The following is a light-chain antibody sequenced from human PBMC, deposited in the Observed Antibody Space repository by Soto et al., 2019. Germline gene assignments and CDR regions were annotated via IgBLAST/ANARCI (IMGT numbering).Light chain of an antibody. Sequence: DIVLTQTPLSSPVTLGQPASISCRSSQSLVYSDGNTYLTWLQQRPGQPQRLLIYQVSNGFSWVPERFSGSGAETDFTLKISRVKAEDGGVYYCGQFSQFPRTLGQGTKVEIK. J-gene: IGKJ1*01. CDR2: QVS. CDR1: QSLVYSDGNTY. CDR3: GQFSQFPRT. V-gene: IGKV2-24*01.